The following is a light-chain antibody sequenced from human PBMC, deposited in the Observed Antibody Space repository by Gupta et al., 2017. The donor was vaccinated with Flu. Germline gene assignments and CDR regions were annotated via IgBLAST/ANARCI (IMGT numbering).Light chain of an antibody. CDR3: QQSYSTLKT. J-gene: IGKJ1*01. V-gene: IGKV1-39*01. CDR1: QSISSY. CDR2: AAS. Sequence: DIQMTQSPSSLSASVGDRVIITCRASQSISSYLNWYQQKPGKAPKLLIYAASSLQSGVPSRFSGSGSGTDFTLTISSLQPEDFATYYCQQSYSTLKTFGQGTMVEIK.